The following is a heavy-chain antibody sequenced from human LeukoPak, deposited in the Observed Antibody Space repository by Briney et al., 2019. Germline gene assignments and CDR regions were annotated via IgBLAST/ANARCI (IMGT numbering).Heavy chain of an antibody. CDR2: IIPIFGTA. J-gene: IGHJ6*03. CDR1: GGTFSSYA. Sequence: SVKVSCKASGGTFSSYAISWVRQAPGQGLEWMGRIIPIFGTANYAQKFQGRVTITTDESTITAYMELSSLRSEDTAVYYCASNYGSGSYVYYYMDVWGKGTTVTVSS. V-gene: IGHV1-69*05. D-gene: IGHD3-10*01. CDR3: ASNYGSGSYVYYYMDV.